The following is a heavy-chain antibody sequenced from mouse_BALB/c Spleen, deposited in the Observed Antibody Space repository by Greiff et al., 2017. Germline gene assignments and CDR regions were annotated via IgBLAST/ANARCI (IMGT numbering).Heavy chain of an antibody. Sequence: EVQLQQSGPELVKPGASVKMSCKASGYTFTDYYMDWVKQSHGESFEWIGRVNPYNGGTSYNQKFKGKATLTVDKSSSTAYMELNSLTSEDSAVYYCARFLTGDYWGQGTTLTVSS. CDR2: VNPYNGGT. J-gene: IGHJ2*01. D-gene: IGHD4-1*01. V-gene: IGHV1-19*01. CDR1: GYTFTDYY. CDR3: ARFLTGDY.